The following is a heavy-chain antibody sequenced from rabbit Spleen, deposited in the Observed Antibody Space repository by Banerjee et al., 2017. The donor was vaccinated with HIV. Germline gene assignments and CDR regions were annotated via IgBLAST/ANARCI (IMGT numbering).Heavy chain of an antibody. CDR3: ARSGYVGGDYTWDL. Sequence: QSLEESGGDLVQPEGSLTLTCTASGFTISSSDYMCWVRLAPGKGLEWIGCIYVGSGSTHYASWAKGRFTMHKTSSTTVTLQLTSLTAADTATYFCARSGYVGGDYTWDLWGPGTLVTVS. V-gene: IGHV1S40*01. D-gene: IGHD1-1*01. J-gene: IGHJ4*01. CDR2: IYVGSGST. CDR1: GFTISSSDY.